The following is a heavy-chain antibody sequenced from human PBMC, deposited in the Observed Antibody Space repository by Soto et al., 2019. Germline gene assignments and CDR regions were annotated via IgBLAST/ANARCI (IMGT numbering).Heavy chain of an antibody. CDR1: GFTFSSYW. D-gene: IGHD3-16*02. V-gene: IGHV3-74*01. J-gene: IGHJ3*02. CDR3: ARELIKVEDYDYLWGSYRYTWGAFDI. Sequence: EVQLVESGGGLVQPGGSLRLSCAASGFTFSSYWMHWVRQAPGKGLVWVSRINSDGSSTSYADSVKGRFTISRDNTKNTLYLQMNSIRAEDTAVYYCARELIKVEDYDYLWGSYRYTWGAFDIWGQGTMVTVSS. CDR2: INSDGSST.